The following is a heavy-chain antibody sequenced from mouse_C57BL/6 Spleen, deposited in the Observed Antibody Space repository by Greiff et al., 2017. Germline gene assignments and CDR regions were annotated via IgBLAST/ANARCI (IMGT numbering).Heavy chain of an antibody. CDR2: INPNNGGT. V-gene: IGHV1-26*01. CDR1: GYTFTDYY. Sequence: VQLQQSGPELVKPGASVKISCKASGYTFTDYYMNWVKQSHGKSLEWIGDINPNNGGTSYNQKFKGKATLTVDKSSSTAYMELRSLTSEDSAVYYCAREELGPYYYAMDYWGQGTSVTVSS. D-gene: IGHD4-1*01. J-gene: IGHJ4*01. CDR3: AREELGPYYYAMDY.